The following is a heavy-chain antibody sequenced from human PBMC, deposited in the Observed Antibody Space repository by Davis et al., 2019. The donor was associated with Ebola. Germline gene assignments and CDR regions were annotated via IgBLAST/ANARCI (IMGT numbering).Heavy chain of an antibody. Sequence: GGSLRLSCAASGFPFSSYGFHWVRQAPGKGLEWLAFIRPDGNDRYYTDSVKGRFTASRDNSKNTLYLQMNGLRAEDSAVYYCARDRNWGCEYWGQGTLVTVSS. CDR3: ARDRNWGCEY. D-gene: IGHD7-27*01. J-gene: IGHJ4*02. CDR1: GFPFSSYG. V-gene: IGHV3-30*02. CDR2: IRPDGNDR.